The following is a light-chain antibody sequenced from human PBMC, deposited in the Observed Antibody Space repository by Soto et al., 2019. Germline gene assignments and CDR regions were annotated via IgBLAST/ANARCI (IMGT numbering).Light chain of an antibody. Sequence: DIQLTQSPSSLSASVGDRVTIACRASQSIAWYLNWYQQKPGEAPRLLISAASNLQGGVPSRFSVSGSGTDFTLIINSLQPDDFATYYCQQSHSAPFTFAQGTKVEMK. CDR2: AAS. J-gene: IGKJ2*01. V-gene: IGKV1-39*01. CDR1: QSIAWY. CDR3: QQSHSAPFT.